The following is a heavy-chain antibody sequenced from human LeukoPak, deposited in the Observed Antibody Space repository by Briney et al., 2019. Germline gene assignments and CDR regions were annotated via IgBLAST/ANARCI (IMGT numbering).Heavy chain of an antibody. V-gene: IGHV3-64D*06. CDR3: VKDGRRGYSYGYSDY. D-gene: IGHD5-18*01. Sequence: GGSLRLSCSVSGFTLSSYAMHWVRQAPGKGLEYVSAISSNGGSTYYADSVKGRFTISRDNSKNTLYLQMSSLRAEDTAVYYCVKDGRRGYSYGYSDYWGQGTLVTVSS. J-gene: IGHJ4*02. CDR2: ISSNGGST. CDR1: GFTLSSYA.